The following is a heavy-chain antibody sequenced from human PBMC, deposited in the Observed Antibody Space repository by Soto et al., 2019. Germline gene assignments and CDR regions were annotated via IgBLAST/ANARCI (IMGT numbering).Heavy chain of an antibody. V-gene: IGHV3-23*01. J-gene: IGHJ4*02. CDR3: ARREGYCSGGRCYQYYFDY. CDR1: GFTFSNYA. D-gene: IGHD2-15*01. CDR2: ISGSGGST. Sequence: VQLLESGGGLVQPGGSLRLSCAASGFTFSNYAMSWVRQAPGKGLEWVSTISGSGGSTYYADSVKGRFTISRNNSKNTLYLQMNSLRAEDTAVYYCARREGYCSGGRCYQYYFDYWGQGTLVTVSS.